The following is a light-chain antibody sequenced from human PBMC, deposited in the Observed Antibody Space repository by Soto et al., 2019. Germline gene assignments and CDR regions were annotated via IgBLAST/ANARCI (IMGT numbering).Light chain of an antibody. J-gene: IGKJ4*01. CDR2: GAS. V-gene: IGKV3D-15*01. Sequence: EIVMTQSPATLSVSPGERATLSCRASQSVSSNLAWYQQKPGQAPRLLIYGASTRATGLPARFSGSGSGTEFTLTLSSLQSEDFAVYHCQQYNNWPLTFGGGTKVEIK. CDR1: QSVSSN. CDR3: QQYNNWPLT.